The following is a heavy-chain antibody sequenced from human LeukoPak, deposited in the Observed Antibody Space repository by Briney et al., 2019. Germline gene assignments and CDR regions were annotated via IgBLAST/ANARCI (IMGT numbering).Heavy chain of an antibody. CDR2: ISYDGSNK. CDR3: ARNRDGEREAAAIDDY. Sequence: GGSLRLSCAASGFTFSSYAMHWDRQAPGKGLEWVAVISYDGSNKYYADSVKGRFTISRDNSKNTLYLQMNSLRAEDTAVYYCARNRDGEREAAAIDDYWGQGTLVTVSS. CDR1: GFTFSSYA. D-gene: IGHD6-13*01. J-gene: IGHJ4*02. V-gene: IGHV3-30-3*01.